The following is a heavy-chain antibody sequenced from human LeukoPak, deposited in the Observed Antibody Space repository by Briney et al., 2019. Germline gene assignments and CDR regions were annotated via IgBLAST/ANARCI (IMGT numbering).Heavy chain of an antibody. CDR1: SGSISSTHFY. V-gene: IGHV4-39*07. Sequence: SETLSLTCTVSSGSISSTHFYWGWIRQPPGKGLEWIGSIYYSGSTYYNPSLKSRVTISVDTSKNQFSLKLSSVTAADTAVYYCAREGTLDFWSGYYTTPYYYYYMDVWGKGTTVTVSS. D-gene: IGHD3-3*01. CDR3: AREGTLDFWSGYYTTPYYYYYMDV. J-gene: IGHJ6*03. CDR2: IYYSGST.